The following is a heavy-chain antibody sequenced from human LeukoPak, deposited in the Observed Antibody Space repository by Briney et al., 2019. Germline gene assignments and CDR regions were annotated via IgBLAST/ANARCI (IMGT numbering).Heavy chain of an antibody. Sequence: GGSLRLSCAASGFIFNDYGMTWVRQVPGKGLEWVSGINWNGGSTGYADSVKGRFTISRDNAKNSLYLQMNSLRAEDTAVYYCARDLYRIVVVPHYFDYWGQGTLVTVSS. CDR3: ARDLYRIVVVPHYFDY. V-gene: IGHV3-20*04. J-gene: IGHJ4*02. D-gene: IGHD3-22*01. CDR2: INWNGGST. CDR1: GFIFNDYG.